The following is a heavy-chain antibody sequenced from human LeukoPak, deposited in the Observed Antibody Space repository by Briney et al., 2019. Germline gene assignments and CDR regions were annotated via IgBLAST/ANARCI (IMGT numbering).Heavy chain of an antibody. J-gene: IGHJ4*02. Sequence: SVTLSLTCIVSGGSISGYHWGWIRQPPGRGLEWIGFIYNSGNTNYSPYLKSRVTISVDTSKNQFSLKLSSVTAADTAVYYCARHAIAVAGTGYFDYWGQGTLVTVFS. D-gene: IGHD6-19*01. CDR1: GGSISGYH. CDR2: IYNSGNT. V-gene: IGHV4-59*08. CDR3: ARHAIAVAGTGYFDY.